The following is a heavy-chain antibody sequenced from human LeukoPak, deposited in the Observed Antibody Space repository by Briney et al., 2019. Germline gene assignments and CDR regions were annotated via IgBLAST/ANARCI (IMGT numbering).Heavy chain of an antibody. CDR1: GGSISSGSYY. J-gene: IGHJ4*02. CDR3: ARDASGKKNY. V-gene: IGHV4-61*02. Sequence: SQTLSLTCTVSGGSISSGSYYWSWIRQPAGKGLEWNGRIYTRGNTKYNLYLESSVTIPGERSENKFSLTLSSVTAADTAVYYCARDASGKKNYWGQGTLVTVSS. CDR2: IYTRGNT.